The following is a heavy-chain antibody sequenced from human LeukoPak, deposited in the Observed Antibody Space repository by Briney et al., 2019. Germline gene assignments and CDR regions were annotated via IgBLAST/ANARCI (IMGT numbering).Heavy chain of an antibody. CDR2: IYYSGST. D-gene: IGHD1-26*01. CDR1: GGSISSSSYY. CDR3: ARDSRRELLHAFDI. J-gene: IGHJ3*02. V-gene: IGHV4-39*07. Sequence: SETLSLTCTVSGGSISSSSYYWGWIRQPPGKGLEWIGSIYYSGSTYYNPSLKSRVTISVDTSKNQFSLKLSSVTAADTAVYYCARDSRRELLHAFDIWGQGTMVIVSS.